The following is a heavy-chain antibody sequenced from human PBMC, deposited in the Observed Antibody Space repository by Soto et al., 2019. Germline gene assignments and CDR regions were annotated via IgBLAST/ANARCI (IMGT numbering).Heavy chain of an antibody. V-gene: IGHV4-30-2*01. J-gene: IGHJ4*02. Sequence: TLSLTCSVSGGSISSGGYSGSWIRQPPGKGLEWIGYIYHSGSTYYNPSLKSRVTISVDRSKNQFSLKLSSVTAADTAVYYCARGYCSGGSCWFDYWGQGTLVTVSS. CDR3: ARGYCSGGSCWFDY. CDR1: GGSISSGGYS. CDR2: IYHSGST. D-gene: IGHD2-15*01.